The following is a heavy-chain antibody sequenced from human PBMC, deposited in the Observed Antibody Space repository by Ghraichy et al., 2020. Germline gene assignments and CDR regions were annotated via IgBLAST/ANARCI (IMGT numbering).Heavy chain of an antibody. CDR2: INPSGGT. V-gene: IGHV1-2*02. CDR3: ARGPAATARNWLDP. J-gene: IGHJ5*02. CDR1: GYIFNDYN. D-gene: IGHD2-21*02. Sequence: VKVSCKASGYIFNDYNIHWVRQAPGQGLEWMGWINPSGGTNYAQRFQGRVTMTRETSITTAYMEVSGLRSDDTPVYFCARGPAATARNWLDPWGQGTLVTVSS.